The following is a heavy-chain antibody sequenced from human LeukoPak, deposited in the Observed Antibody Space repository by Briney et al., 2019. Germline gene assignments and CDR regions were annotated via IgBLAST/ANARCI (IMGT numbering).Heavy chain of an antibody. CDR2: ISGSGGGT. CDR1: GFTFSSYA. V-gene: IGHV3-23*01. CDR3: AKDRCSGGSCYFDY. J-gene: IGHJ4*02. D-gene: IGHD2-15*01. Sequence: PGGSLRLSCAASGFTFSSYAMSWVRQAPGKGLEWVSAISGSGGGTYYADSVKGRFTISRDDSKNTLYLQMNSLRAEDTAVYYCAKDRCSGGSCYFDYWGQGTLVTVSS.